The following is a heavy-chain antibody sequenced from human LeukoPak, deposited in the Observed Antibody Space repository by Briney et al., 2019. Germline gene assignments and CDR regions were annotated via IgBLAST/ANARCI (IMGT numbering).Heavy chain of an antibody. CDR1: GGSINSGDYY. CDR3: ARGGKAAVRFDL. D-gene: IGHD2-15*01. V-gene: IGHV4-30-4*01. CDR2: IYYSGST. Sequence: KPSETLSLTCTVSGGSINSGDYYWSWIRQPPGKGLEWIGYIYYSGSTYYNPSLKSRITISVDTSKNQFSLKLSSVTAADTAVYYCARGGKAAVRFDLWGRGTLVTVSS. J-gene: IGHJ2*01.